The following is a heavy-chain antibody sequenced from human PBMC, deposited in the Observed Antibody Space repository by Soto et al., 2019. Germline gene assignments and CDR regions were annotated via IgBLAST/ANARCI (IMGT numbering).Heavy chain of an antibody. CDR1: GASLSSSSYY. V-gene: IGHV4-39*01. J-gene: IGHJ4*02. D-gene: IGHD4-17*01. Sequence: SETLSLTCTVSGASLSSSSYYWGWIRQPPGKGLEWIGSIYYSGSTYYNPSLKSRVAISVDTSKNQFSLKLSSVTAADTAVYYCARSPMTTVTTVDYWGQGTLVTVSS. CDR2: IYYSGST. CDR3: ARSPMTTVTTVDY.